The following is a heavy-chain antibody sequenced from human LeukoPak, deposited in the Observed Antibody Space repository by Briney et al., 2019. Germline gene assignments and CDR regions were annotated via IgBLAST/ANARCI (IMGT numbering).Heavy chain of an antibody. CDR1: GFTFSSYS. J-gene: IGHJ4*02. CDR3: ARDTYYSGYFDY. CDR2: VSTGSNYI. V-gene: IGHV3-21*01. Sequence: PGGSLRLSCTASGFTFSSYSLNWVRQAPGKGLEWVSSVSTGSNYIYYADSVKGRFTISRDNDKNSLYLQMNSLRVEDTAVYYCARDTYYSGYFDYWGQGTLVTVSS. D-gene: IGHD3-10*01.